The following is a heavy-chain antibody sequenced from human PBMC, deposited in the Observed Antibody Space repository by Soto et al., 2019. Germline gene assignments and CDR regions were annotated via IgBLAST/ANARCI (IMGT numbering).Heavy chain of an antibody. J-gene: IGHJ3*02. CDR3: ASRDWNDAFHI. V-gene: IGHV4-59*01. CDR1: GGSIGAYY. CDR2: TSYGGNT. D-gene: IGHD1-1*01. Sequence: LSLTCTVSGGSIGAYYWSWIRQPPGKGLEWIGYTSYGGNTNYNPSLRSRVTISIDASKNQFSLKLSSMTAADTAVYYCASRDWNDAFHIWGQATMVTGSS.